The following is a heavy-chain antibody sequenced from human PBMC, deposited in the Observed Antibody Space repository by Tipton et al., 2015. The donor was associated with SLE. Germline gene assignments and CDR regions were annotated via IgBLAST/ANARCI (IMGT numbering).Heavy chain of an antibody. CDR1: GGSFSGYY. CDR2: ISHRGST. J-gene: IGHJ4*02. D-gene: IGHD2-15*01. V-gene: IGHV4-34*01. Sequence: TLSLTCAVYGGSFSGYYWSWIRQPPGKGLEWIGEISHRGSTNYNPSLKSRVTISVDTSKNQFSLKLSSVTAADTAVYYCARGSVVADDYWGQGTLVTVSS. CDR3: ARGSVVADDY.